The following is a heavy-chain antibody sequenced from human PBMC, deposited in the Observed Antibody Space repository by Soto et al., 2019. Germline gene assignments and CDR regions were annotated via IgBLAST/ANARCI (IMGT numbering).Heavy chain of an antibody. J-gene: IGHJ4*02. V-gene: IGHV1-3*01. D-gene: IGHD3-10*01. CDR1: GYSFTSYA. CDR2: INAGNGNT. CDR3: VKKDYYGSGIYYLDY. Sequence: ASVKVSCKASGYSFTSYAMHWVRQAPGQGLEWMGWINAGNGNTKYSQKFQGRVTITRDTSASTAYMELSSLRSEDTAVYYCVKKDYYGSGIYYLDYWGQGTLVTVSS.